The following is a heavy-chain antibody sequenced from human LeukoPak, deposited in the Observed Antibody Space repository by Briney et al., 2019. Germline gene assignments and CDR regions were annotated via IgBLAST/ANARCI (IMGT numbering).Heavy chain of an antibody. CDR3: ARAGYSSSWPLRRFDP. CDR2: IYYSGST. V-gene: IGHV4-39*07. D-gene: IGHD6-13*01. CDR1: GGSISSSSYY. Sequence: SETLSLTCTVSGGSISSSSYYWGWIRQPPGKGLEWIGSIYYSGSTYYNPSLKSRVTISVDTSKNQFSLKLSSVTAADTAVYYCARAGYSSSWPLRRFDPWGQGTLVTVSS. J-gene: IGHJ5*02.